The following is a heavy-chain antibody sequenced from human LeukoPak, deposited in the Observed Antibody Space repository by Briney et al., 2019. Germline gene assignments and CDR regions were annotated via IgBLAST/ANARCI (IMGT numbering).Heavy chain of an antibody. Sequence: SVKVCCKASGGTFSSYAISWVRQAPGQGLEWMGGIIPIFGTANYAQKFQGRVTITADESTSTAYMELSSLRSEDTAVYYCASLWSPDYGVFDYWGQGTLVTVSS. J-gene: IGHJ4*02. CDR3: ASLWSPDYGVFDY. CDR2: IIPIFGTA. V-gene: IGHV1-69*13. D-gene: IGHD4-17*01. CDR1: GGTFSSYA.